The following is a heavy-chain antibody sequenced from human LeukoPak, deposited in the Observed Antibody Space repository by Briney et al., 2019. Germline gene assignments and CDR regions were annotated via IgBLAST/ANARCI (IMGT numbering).Heavy chain of an antibody. CDR2: TYYRSKWYN. D-gene: IGHD6-13*01. J-gene: IGHJ5*02. CDR1: GDSVSSNSAA. Sequence: SQTLSLTCAISGDSVSSNSAAWNWIRQSPSRGPEWLGRTYYRSKWYNDYAVSVKSRITINPDTSKNQFSLQLNSVTPEDTAVYYCARAAGSIAAAGTWWFDPWGQGTLVTVSS. CDR3: ARAAGSIAAAGTWWFDP. V-gene: IGHV6-1*01.